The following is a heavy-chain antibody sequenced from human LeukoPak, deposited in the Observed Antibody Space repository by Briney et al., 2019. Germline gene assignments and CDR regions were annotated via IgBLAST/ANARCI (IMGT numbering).Heavy chain of an antibody. Sequence: SETLSLTCTVSGGSISSGSYYWSWIRQPAGKGLEWIGRIYTSGSTNYNPSLKSRVTISVDTSKNQFSLKLSSVTAADTAVYYCAREPNGDQDYWGQGTLVTVSS. CDR2: IYTSGST. D-gene: IGHD4-17*01. J-gene: IGHJ4*02. V-gene: IGHV4-61*02. CDR3: AREPNGDQDY. CDR1: GGSISSGSYY.